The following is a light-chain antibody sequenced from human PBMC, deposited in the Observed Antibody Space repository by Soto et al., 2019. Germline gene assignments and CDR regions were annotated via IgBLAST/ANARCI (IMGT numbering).Light chain of an antibody. J-gene: IGKJ1*01. V-gene: IGKV3-15*01. CDR3: LQYHNLWA. CDR2: RAS. Sequence: ILMTQSPATVSVSPGESATLSCRASQNIYYNVAWYQHRPGQAPRLLIYRASTSAPGVPARFSGSGSGTEFTLTISSLQPEDFTVYSCLQYHNLWAFCQGTKVEI. CDR1: QNIYYN.